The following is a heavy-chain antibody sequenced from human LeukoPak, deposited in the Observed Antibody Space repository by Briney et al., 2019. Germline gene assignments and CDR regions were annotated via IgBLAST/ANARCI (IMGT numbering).Heavy chain of an antibody. CDR2: MFYSGNT. V-gene: IGHV4-39*01. J-gene: IGHJ4*02. Sequence: SETPSLTCGVSGGSIISSSYYWGWIRQPPGKGLEWIASMFYSGNTYYNPSLKSRVTMSVDTTENQFSLKLSSVTAADTAVYYCARHVVGNYDLLSFDYWGQGSLVTVSS. D-gene: IGHD2-21*01. CDR3: ARHVVGNYDLLSFDY. CDR1: GGSIISSSYY.